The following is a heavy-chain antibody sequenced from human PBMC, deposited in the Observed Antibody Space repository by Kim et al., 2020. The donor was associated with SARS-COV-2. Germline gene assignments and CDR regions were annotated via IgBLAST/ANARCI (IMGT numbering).Heavy chain of an antibody. J-gene: IGHJ4*02. V-gene: IGHV3-13*01. D-gene: IGHD5-12*01. CDR3: ARSAYSGYAEFDY. Sequence: YPGAVKGRFTSSRENAKNSLYLQMNSLRAGDTAVYYCARSAYSGYAEFDYWGQGTLVTVSS.